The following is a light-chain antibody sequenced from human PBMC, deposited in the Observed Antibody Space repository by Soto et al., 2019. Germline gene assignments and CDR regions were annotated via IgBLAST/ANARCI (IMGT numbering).Light chain of an antibody. J-gene: IGKJ1*01. Sequence: VLTQSPGTLSLSPGERATLSCRASQSVSSTYFAWYQQKPGQAPRLLMYGASNRATGIPDRFRGSGSGTDFPLTISRLEPEHFAVYYCQQYGESPPWTFGQGTKVEI. CDR2: GAS. CDR1: QSVSSTY. V-gene: IGKV3-20*01. CDR3: QQYGESPPWT.